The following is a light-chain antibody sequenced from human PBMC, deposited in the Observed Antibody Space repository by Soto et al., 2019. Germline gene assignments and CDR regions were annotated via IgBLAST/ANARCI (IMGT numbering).Light chain of an antibody. J-gene: IGLJ7*01. CDR3: CSYAGGHTWV. V-gene: IGLV2-11*01. Sequence: QAVVTQPRSVSGSPGQSVTISCTGTSSDVGDYDFVSWYHQHPGKVPKVIIYDVSERPSGVPDRFSGSKSGNTASLTISGLQAEDEAVYYCCSYAGGHTWVFGGGTQLTVL. CDR2: DVS. CDR1: SSDVGDYDF.